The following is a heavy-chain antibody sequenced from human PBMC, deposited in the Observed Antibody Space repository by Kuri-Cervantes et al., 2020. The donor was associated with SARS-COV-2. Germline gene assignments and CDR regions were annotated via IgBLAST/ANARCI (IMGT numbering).Heavy chain of an antibody. CDR3: ALGYWGSGYPRYYYYMDV. J-gene: IGHJ6*03. D-gene: IGHD3-22*01. Sequence: SVKVSCKASGYTFTTHDINWVRQAPGQGLEWMGGITPILGTPNYAQKFQGRVTITADESTSTAYMELSSLRSEDTAVYYCALGYWGSGYPRYYYYMDVWGKGTTVTVSS. CDR2: ITPILGTP. V-gene: IGHV1-69*13. CDR1: GYTFTTHD.